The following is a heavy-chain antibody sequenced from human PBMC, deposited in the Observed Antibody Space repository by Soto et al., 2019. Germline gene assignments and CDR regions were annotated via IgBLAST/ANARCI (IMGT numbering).Heavy chain of an antibody. Sequence: QVQLQESGPGLVKPSQTLSLTCTVSGDSVSSDSYSWSWIRQYPGKGLEWIGYFHYSGSTHYNPSLKSRVTISVDTSKNQFSLKLSSVTAADTAVYYCARVLANSFDYWGQGTLVTVSS. CDR1: GDSVSSDSYS. CDR2: FHYSGST. D-gene: IGHD1-20*01. V-gene: IGHV4-31*03. J-gene: IGHJ4*02. CDR3: ARVLANSFDY.